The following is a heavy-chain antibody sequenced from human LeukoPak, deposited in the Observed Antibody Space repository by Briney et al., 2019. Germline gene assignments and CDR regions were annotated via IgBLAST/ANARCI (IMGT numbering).Heavy chain of an antibody. J-gene: IGHJ4*02. D-gene: IGHD3-22*01. Sequence: GGSLRLSCAASGFTFSDYYMSWIRQAPGKGLEWISYISNTGSTKYYADSVKGRFTISRDNARKSLYLQLNSLRAEDTAVYYCARAGVYYQSPFDYWGQGTLVTVSS. CDR2: ISNTGSTK. CDR3: ARAGVYYQSPFDY. CDR1: GFTFSDYY. V-gene: IGHV3-11*01.